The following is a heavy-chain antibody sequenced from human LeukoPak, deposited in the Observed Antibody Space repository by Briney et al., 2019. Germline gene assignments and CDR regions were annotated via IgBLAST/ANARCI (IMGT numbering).Heavy chain of an antibody. J-gene: IGHJ5*02. V-gene: IGHV4-34*01. Sequence: SETLSLTCAVYGGSFSGYYWSWIRQPPGKGLEWIGEINHSGSTNYNPSLKSRVTISVDTSKNQFSLKLSSVTAADTAVYYCARGRLWGSGWFDPRGQGTLVTVSS. D-gene: IGHD5-18*01. CDR2: INHSGST. CDR1: GGSFSGYY. CDR3: ARGRLWGSGWFDP.